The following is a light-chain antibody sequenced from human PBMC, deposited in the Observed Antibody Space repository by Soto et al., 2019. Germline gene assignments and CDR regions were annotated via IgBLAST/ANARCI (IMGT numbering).Light chain of an antibody. J-gene: IGKJ4*01. Sequence: EIVLTQSPATLSLSPGERATLSCRASRGVGIYLAWYQQKPGQAPRLLIYDTSNRATGIPARFSGSGSGTDFTLPISGLEPEDFAVYYCQQRYGWPPLTFGGGTRVEIK. CDR1: RGVGIY. CDR3: QQRYGWPPLT. V-gene: IGKV3-11*01. CDR2: DTS.